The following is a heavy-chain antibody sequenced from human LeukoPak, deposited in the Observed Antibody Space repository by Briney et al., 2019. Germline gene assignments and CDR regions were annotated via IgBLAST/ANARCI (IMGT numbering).Heavy chain of an antibody. CDR3: AGSPSEGWFDP. D-gene: IGHD1-26*01. J-gene: IGHJ5*02. CDR2: ISAYNGNT. Sequence: ASVKVSCKASGYTFTSYGISWVRQAPGQGLEWMGWISAYNGNTNYAQKFKGRVTMTTYTSTSTAYMELRSLRSDDTAVYYCAGSPSEGWFDPWGQGTLVTVSS. V-gene: IGHV1-18*01. CDR1: GYTFTSYG.